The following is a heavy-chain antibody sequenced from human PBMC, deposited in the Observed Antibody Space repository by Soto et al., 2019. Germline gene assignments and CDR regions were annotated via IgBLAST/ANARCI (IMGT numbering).Heavy chain of an antibody. CDR3: AKPASPGGNYVFDAFDI. J-gene: IGHJ3*02. V-gene: IGHV3-30*18. D-gene: IGHD4-4*01. Sequence: GGSLRLSCAASGFTFSSYGMHWVRQAPGKGLEWVAVISYDGSNKYYADSVKGRFTISRDNSKNTLYLQMNSLRAEDTAVYYCAKPASPGGNYVFDAFDIWGQGTMVTVSS. CDR2: ISYDGSNK. CDR1: GFTFSSYG.